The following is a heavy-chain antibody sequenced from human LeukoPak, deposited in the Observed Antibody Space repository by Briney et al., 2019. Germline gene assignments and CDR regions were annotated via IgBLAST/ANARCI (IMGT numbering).Heavy chain of an antibody. CDR1: GFTFSSYA. V-gene: IGHV3-30*04. CDR3: ARASGYYYMDV. Sequence: SGGSLRLSCAASGFTFSSYAMHWVRQAPGKGLEWVADISYDGSNKYYADSAKGRFTISRDNSKNTLYLQMNSLRAEDTAVYYCARASGYYYMDVWGKGTTVTVSS. CDR2: ISYDGSNK. J-gene: IGHJ6*03. D-gene: IGHD3-10*01.